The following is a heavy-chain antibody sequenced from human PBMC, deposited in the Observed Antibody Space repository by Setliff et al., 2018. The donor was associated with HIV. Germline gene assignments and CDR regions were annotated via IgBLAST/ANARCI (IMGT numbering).Heavy chain of an antibody. CDR3: ARTPGTHYYDRSANFHYFDY. J-gene: IGHJ4*02. CDR1: GDSISGYY. D-gene: IGHD3-22*01. Sequence: SETLSLTCTVSGDSISGYYWSWIRQPAGKGLEWIGRIYSPIISTNYNPSLKSRVTMSVDTSKNQFSLKLSSVTAADTAVYYCARTPGTHYYDRSANFHYFDYWGQGALVTV. V-gene: IGHV4-4*07. CDR2: IYSPIIST.